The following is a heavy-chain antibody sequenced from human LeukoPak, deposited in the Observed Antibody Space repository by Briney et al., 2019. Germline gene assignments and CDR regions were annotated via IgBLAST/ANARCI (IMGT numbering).Heavy chain of an antibody. CDR1: GYTFTGYY. CDR2: INPNSGGT. CDR3: ARVGAAAGPSSYFDY. J-gene: IGHJ4*02. Sequence: GASAKVSCKASGYTFTGYYMHWVRQAPGQGLEWMGWINPNSGGTNYAQKFQGRVTMTRDTSISTAYMELSRLRSDDTAVYYCARVGAAAGPSSYFDYWGQGTLVTVSS. V-gene: IGHV1-2*02. D-gene: IGHD6-13*01.